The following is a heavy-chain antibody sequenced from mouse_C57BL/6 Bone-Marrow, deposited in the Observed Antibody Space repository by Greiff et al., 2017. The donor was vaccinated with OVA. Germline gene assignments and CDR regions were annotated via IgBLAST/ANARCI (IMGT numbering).Heavy chain of an antibody. D-gene: IGHD1-1*01. J-gene: IGHJ2*01. Sequence: VQLQQPGAELVKPGASVKLSCKASGYTFTSYWMHWVKQRPGQGLEWIGMIHPNSGSTNYNEKFKSKATLTVDKSSSTAYMQLSSLTSEDAAVDYCARTYYYYVWDYWGQGTTLTVSS. CDR2: IHPNSGST. CDR1: GYTFTSYW. V-gene: IGHV1-64*01. CDR3: ARTYYYYVWDY.